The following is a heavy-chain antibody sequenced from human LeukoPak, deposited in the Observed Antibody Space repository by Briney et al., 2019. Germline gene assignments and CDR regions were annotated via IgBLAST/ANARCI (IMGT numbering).Heavy chain of an antibody. V-gene: IGHV4-39*01. CDR2: IYYSGST. CDR3: ARGYDTPDY. J-gene: IGHJ4*02. CDR1: GGSISSGSYY. Sequence: ASETLSLTCTVSGGSISSGSYYWGWIRQPPGKGLEWIGSIYYSGSTYYNPSLKSRVTISVDTSKNQFSLKLSSVTAADTAVYYCARGYDTPDYWGQGTLVTVSS. D-gene: IGHD3-3*01.